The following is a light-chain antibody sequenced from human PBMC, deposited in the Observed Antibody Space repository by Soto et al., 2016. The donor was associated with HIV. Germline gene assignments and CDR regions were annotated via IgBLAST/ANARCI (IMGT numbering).Light chain of an antibody. J-gene: IGKJ1*01. V-gene: IGKV1-9*01. CDR2: SAS. CDR3: QQYNYSPWT. Sequence: DIQLTQSPSFLSASVGDRVTITCRASQGISSYLAWYQQKPGKVPKLLIYSASTLQSGVPSRFSGSGSGTEFTLTISSLQPEDFATYYCQQYNYSPWTFGQGTKVEIK. CDR1: QGISSY.